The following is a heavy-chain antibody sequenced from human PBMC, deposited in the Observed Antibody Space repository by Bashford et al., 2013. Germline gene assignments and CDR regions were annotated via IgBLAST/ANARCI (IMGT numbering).Heavy chain of an antibody. CDR3: AKPRYCSSTSCYQNFDY. J-gene: IGHJ4*02. V-gene: IGHV1-8*01. D-gene: IGHD2-2*01. CDR2: MSPHSGNS. CDR1: GYTFTSYD. Sequence: ASVKVSCVASGYTFTSYDIHWVRQAAGQGLEWLGWMSPHSGNSGHAQRFQGRITLTRDISKDTAYLELSSLRAEDTAVYYCAKPRYCSSTSCYQNFDYWGQGTLVTVSS.